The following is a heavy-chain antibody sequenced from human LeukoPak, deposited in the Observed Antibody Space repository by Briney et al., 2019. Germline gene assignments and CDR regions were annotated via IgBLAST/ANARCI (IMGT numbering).Heavy chain of an antibody. Sequence: GASVTVSCKASGYTFTDYYMHWVRQAPGQGLEWMGWINPNSGGTNYAQKFQGRVTLTRDTSISTAYMELSRLRSDDTAVYYCARGVNYYGSGSYHFDYWGQGTLVTVSS. J-gene: IGHJ4*02. CDR3: ARGVNYYGSGSYHFDY. CDR2: INPNSGGT. CDR1: GYTFTDYY. D-gene: IGHD3-10*01. V-gene: IGHV1-2*02.